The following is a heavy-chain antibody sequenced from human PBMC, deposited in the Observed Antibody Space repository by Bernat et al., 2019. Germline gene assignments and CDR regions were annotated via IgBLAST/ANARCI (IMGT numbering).Heavy chain of an antibody. CDR1: GFTFSSYA. CDR2: ISGSGGST. D-gene: IGHD6-19*01. V-gene: IGHV3-23*01. Sequence: EVQLLESGGGLVQPGGSLRLSCAASGFTFSSYAMSWVRQAPGKGLEWVSAISGSGGSTYYADSVKGRFTISRDNSKNTLYLQMNSLRAEDTAVYYCAKDLGYSSGWFDAFDIWGQGKMVNVSS. J-gene: IGHJ3*02. CDR3: AKDLGYSSGWFDAFDI.